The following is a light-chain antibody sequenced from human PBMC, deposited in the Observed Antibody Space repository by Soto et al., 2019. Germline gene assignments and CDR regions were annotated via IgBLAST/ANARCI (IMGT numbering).Light chain of an antibody. CDR3: QVWDSSSDHRGV. Sequence: SYELTQPPSVSVAPGKTARITCGGNNIGSKSVHWYQQKPGQAPVLVIYYDSDRPSGIPERFSGSNSGNTATLTISRVEAGDEADYYCQVWDSSSDHRGVFRTGTKVTVL. CDR2: YDS. J-gene: IGLJ1*01. CDR1: NIGSKS. V-gene: IGLV3-21*04.